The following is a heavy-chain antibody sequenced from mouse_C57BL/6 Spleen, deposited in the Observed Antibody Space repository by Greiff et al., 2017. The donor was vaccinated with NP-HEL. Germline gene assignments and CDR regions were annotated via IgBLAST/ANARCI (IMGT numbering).Heavy chain of an antibody. V-gene: IGHV1-80*01. CDR3: ARGMNYYGSSYEYFDY. CDR2: IYPGDGDT. D-gene: IGHD1-1*01. CDR1: GYAFSSYW. J-gene: IGHJ2*01. Sequence: QVHVKQSGAELVKPGASVKISCKASGYAFSSYWMNWVKQRPGKGLEWIGQIYPGDGDTNYNGKFKGKATLTADKSSSTAYMQLSSLTSEDSAVYVCARGMNYYGSSYEYFDYWGQGTTLTVSS.